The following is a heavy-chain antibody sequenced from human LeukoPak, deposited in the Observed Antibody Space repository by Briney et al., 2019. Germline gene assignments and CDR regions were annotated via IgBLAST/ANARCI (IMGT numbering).Heavy chain of an antibody. J-gene: IGHJ4*02. CDR3: AKVDIVATIDAGRLVDY. Sequence: PGGSLRLSCAASGFTFSSYGMQWFRQAPDKGLEWAAAISNDGSNKYYADSVKGRFTISRDNSKNTLYLQMNSLRAEDTAVYYCAKVDIVATIDAGRLVDYWGQGTLVTVSS. D-gene: IGHD5-12*01. CDR1: GFTFSSYG. V-gene: IGHV3-30*18. CDR2: ISNDGSNK.